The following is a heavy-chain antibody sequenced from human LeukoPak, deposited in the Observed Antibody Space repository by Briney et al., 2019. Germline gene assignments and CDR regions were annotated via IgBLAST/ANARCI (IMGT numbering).Heavy chain of an antibody. CDR2: MNPNSGNT. V-gene: IGHV1-8*01. CDR3: ARDLGSTTNPPGP. J-gene: IGHJ5*02. CDR1: GYTFTSYD. D-gene: IGHD4-17*01. Sequence: ASVKASCKASGYTFTSYDINWVRQATGQGLEWMGWMNPNSGNTGYAQKFQGRVTMTRNTSISTAYMELSSLRSEDTAVYYCARDLGSTTNPPGPWGQGTLVTVSS.